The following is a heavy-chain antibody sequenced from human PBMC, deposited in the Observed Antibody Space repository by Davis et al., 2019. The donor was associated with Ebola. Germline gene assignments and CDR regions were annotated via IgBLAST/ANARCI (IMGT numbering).Heavy chain of an antibody. CDR2: IYWDVDK. Sequence: SGPTLVKPTQTLTLTCSFSVFSLSTPGLGVGWIRQPPGKALEWLALIYWDVDKRYSPSLRSRLTISQDTSKNQVVLTMTNMDPLDTATYYCAHKAYGSLANWFGPWGQGTLVTVSS. D-gene: IGHD4-17*01. CDR3: AHKAYGSLANWFGP. V-gene: IGHV2-5*02. J-gene: IGHJ5*02. CDR1: VFSLSTPGLG.